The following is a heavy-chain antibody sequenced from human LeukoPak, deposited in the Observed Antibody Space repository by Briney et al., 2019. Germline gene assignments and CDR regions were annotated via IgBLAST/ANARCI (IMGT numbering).Heavy chain of an antibody. J-gene: IGHJ4*02. CDR1: GGSISSSSYY. CDR2: IYYSGST. Sequence: PSETLSLTCTVSGGSISSSSYYWGWIRQPPGKGLEWIGSIYYSGSTYYNPSLKSRVTISVDTSKNQFSLKLSSVTAADTAVYYCARQKGIAVAGTDYWGQGTLVTVSS. CDR3: ARQKGIAVAGTDY. V-gene: IGHV4-39*01. D-gene: IGHD6-19*01.